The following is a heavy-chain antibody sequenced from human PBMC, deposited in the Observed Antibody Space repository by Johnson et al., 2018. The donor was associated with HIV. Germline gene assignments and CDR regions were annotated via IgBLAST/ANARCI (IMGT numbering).Heavy chain of an antibody. CDR3: AKVARYGGAFDI. CDR1: GFTFSSYD. V-gene: IGHV3-13*01. CDR2: IGPAADT. Sequence: MLLVESGGGLVQPGGSLRLSCAASGFTFSSYDIHWVRQATGKGLESVSPIGPAADTYYPGSVKGRFTISRDNSKNTVFLQMNTLRADDTAVYYCAKVARYGGAFDIWGQGTMVTVSS. D-gene: IGHD3-16*01. J-gene: IGHJ3*02.